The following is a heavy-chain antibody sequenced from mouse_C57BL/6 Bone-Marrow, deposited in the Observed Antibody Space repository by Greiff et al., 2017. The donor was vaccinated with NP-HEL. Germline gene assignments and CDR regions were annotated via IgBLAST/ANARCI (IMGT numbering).Heavy chain of an antibody. D-gene: IGHD1-1*01. Sequence: VQVVESGAELVKPGASVKISCKASGYAFSSYWMNWVKQRPGKGLEWIGQIYPGDGDTNYNGKFKGKATLTADKSSSTAYMQLSSLTSEDSAVYFCARYYDSSYYFDYWGQGTTLTVSA. V-gene: IGHV1-80*01. CDR3: ARYYDSSYYFDY. J-gene: IGHJ2*01. CDR1: GYAFSSYW. CDR2: IYPGDGDT.